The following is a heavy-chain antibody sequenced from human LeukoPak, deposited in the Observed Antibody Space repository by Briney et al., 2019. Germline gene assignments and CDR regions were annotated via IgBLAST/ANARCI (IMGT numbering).Heavy chain of an antibody. Sequence: GGSLRLSCAASGFTFSSYEMNWIRQAPGKGLDWVSYISSSGSDIYYADSVRGRFTISRDSAKNSLYLQMNSLRAEDTAVYYCARARRDCSGGSCYPDYNWFDPWGQGTLVTVSS. J-gene: IGHJ5*02. CDR3: ARARRDCSGGSCYPDYNWFDP. CDR1: GFTFSSYE. CDR2: ISSSGSDI. D-gene: IGHD2-15*01. V-gene: IGHV3-48*03.